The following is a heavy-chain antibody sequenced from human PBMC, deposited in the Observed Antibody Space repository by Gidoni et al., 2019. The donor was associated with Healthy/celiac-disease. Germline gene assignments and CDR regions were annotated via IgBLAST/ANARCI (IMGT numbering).Heavy chain of an antibody. CDR3: AKLTTVTDPDAFDI. V-gene: IGHV3-30*18. D-gene: IGHD4-17*01. Sequence: QVQLVESGGGVVQPGRSRRLPCAASGFTFSSYGMHWVRQAPGKGLGWVAVISYDGSNKYYADSVKGRFTISRDNSKNTLYLQMNSLRAEDTAVYYCAKLTTVTDPDAFDIWGQGTMVTVSS. J-gene: IGHJ3*02. CDR1: GFTFSSYG. CDR2: ISYDGSNK.